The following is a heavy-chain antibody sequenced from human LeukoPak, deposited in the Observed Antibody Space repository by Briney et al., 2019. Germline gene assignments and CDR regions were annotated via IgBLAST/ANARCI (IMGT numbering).Heavy chain of an antibody. CDR3: ASGGPAASNWFDP. CDR1: GGSISSYY. CDR2: IYYSGST. D-gene: IGHD2-2*01. V-gene: IGHV4-59*01. J-gene: IGHJ5*02. Sequence: SETLSLTCTVSGGSISSYYGSWIRQPPGKGLEWIGYIYYSGSTNYNPSLKSRVTISVDTSKNQFSLKLSSVTAADTAVYYCASGGPAASNWFDPWGQGTLVTVSS.